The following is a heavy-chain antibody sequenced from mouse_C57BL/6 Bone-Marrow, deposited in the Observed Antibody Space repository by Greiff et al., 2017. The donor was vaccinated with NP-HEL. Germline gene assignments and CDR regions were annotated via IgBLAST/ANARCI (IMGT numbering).Heavy chain of an antibody. V-gene: IGHV1-52*01. J-gene: IGHJ1*03. CDR2: IDPSDSET. D-gene: IGHD3-1*01. CDR1: GYTFTAYW. CDR3: ARGLSPWYFDV. Sequence: QVQLQQPGAELVSPGSSVKLSCKASGYTFTAYWMHWVKQMPIQGLEWIGNIDPSDSETHSNQKFKDKATLTVYKSSSTAYLQHDSLTSEDSAVYYGARGLSPWYFDVWGTGNTVTVSS.